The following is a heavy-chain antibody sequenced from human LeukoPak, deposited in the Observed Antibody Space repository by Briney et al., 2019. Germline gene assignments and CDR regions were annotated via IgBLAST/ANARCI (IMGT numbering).Heavy chain of an antibody. J-gene: IGHJ4*02. CDR3: ARRYGSGSYYRFDY. CDR2: NYYSGST. D-gene: IGHD3-10*01. CDR1: GGSISSGGYY. V-gene: IGHV4-31*03. Sequence: SQTLSLTCTVSGGSISSGGYYWSWIRQHPGKGLEWIGYNYYSGSTYYNPSLKSRVTISVDTSKNQFSLKLSSVTAADTAVYYCARRYGSGSYYRFDYWGQGTLVTVSS.